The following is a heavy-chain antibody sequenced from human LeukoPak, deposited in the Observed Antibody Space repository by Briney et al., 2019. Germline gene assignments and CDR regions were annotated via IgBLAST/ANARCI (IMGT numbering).Heavy chain of an antibody. V-gene: IGHV4-34*01. CDR3: ARGPTISETGYLDY. CDR2: INHRGDT. D-gene: IGHD1-1*01. Sequence: SETLSLTCAVYGGSFSTYYWSWIRQSPGKGLEWIAEINHRGDTNYNPSVKSRVTISVDTSKNQFSLKVRSVTAADTAVYYCARGPTISETGYLDYWGQGTLVTVSS. J-gene: IGHJ4*03. CDR1: GGSFSTYY.